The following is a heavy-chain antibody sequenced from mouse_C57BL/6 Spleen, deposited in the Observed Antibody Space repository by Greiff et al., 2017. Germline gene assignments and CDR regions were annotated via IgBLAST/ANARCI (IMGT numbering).Heavy chain of an antibody. CDR3: ASRGTTAYYSAMAY. CDR1: GYTFTSYW. Sequence: QVQLQQPGAELVRPGSSVKLSCKASGYTFTSYWMHWVKQRPIQGLEWIGNINPSDSETNYNQKFKDKATLTVDKSSSTAYMQLSSLTSEDSAVYYCASRGTTAYYSAMAYWGQGTLGTVSS. D-gene: IGHD1-2*01. CDR2: INPSDSET. J-gene: IGHJ4*01. V-gene: IGHV1-52*01.